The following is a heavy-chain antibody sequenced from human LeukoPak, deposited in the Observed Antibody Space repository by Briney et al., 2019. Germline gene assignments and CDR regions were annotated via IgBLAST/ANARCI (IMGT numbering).Heavy chain of an antibody. V-gene: IGHV1-24*01. CDR3: AAYYYDSAPLFDY. J-gene: IGHJ4*02. CDR2: FDPEDGET. D-gene: IGHD3-22*01. Sequence: ASVKVSCKVSGYTLTELSMYWVRQAPGKGLEWMGGFDPEDGETIYAQKFQGRVTMTEDTSTDTAYMELSSLRSEDTAVYYCAAYYYDSAPLFDYWGQGTLVTVSS. CDR1: GYTLTELS.